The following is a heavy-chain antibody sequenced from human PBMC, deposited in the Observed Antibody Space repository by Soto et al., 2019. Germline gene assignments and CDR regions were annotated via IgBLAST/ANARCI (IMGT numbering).Heavy chain of an antibody. V-gene: IGHV3-72*01. CDR1: GFTFSDHY. D-gene: IGHD1-26*01. Sequence: EVQLVESGGGLVQPGGSLRLSCAASGFTFSDHYMEWVRQAPGKGLEWVGRIRNKANSYNTEYDASVKGRFTISRDDSRNSLYLQMNRRKTEDTAVFYCARYSGSYSRGLDYWGQGTPVIVSS. J-gene: IGHJ4*02. CDR3: ARYSGSYSRGLDY. CDR2: IRNKANSYNT.